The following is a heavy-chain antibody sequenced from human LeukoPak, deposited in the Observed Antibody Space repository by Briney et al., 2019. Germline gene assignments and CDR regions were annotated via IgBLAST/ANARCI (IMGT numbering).Heavy chain of an antibody. Sequence: ASVTVSCTASGYTFTSYAMHWVRQAPGQRLEWMGWINAGNGNTKYSQKFQGRVTITRDTSASTAYMELSSLRSEDTAVYYCARGLGGYDLIGLDYWGQGTLVTVSS. CDR3: ARGLGGYDLIGLDY. D-gene: IGHD5-12*01. V-gene: IGHV1-3*01. CDR1: GYTFTSYA. J-gene: IGHJ4*02. CDR2: INAGNGNT.